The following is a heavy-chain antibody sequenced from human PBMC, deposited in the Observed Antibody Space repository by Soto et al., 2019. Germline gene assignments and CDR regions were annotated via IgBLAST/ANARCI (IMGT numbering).Heavy chain of an antibody. J-gene: IGHJ4*02. Sequence: QVQLVESGGGVVHPGRSLRLSCAASGFTFSSYAMHRVRRAPGKGLEWMAVMSYDGSNKYYADSVKGRFTISRDNSKNTLYLQMNSLRPEDTALYYCARDGGAYWGQGTLVIVSS. CDR3: ARDGGAY. V-gene: IGHV3-30-3*01. CDR1: GFTFSSYA. CDR2: MSYDGSNK. D-gene: IGHD3-16*01.